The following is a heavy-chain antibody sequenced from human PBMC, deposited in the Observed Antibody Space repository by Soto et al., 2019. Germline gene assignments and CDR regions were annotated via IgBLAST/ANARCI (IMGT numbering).Heavy chain of an antibody. CDR1: GFTFSSYS. CDR3: ARSRTPFTMIPPLPYYFDY. J-gene: IGHJ4*02. CDR2: ISSSSSYI. V-gene: IGHV3-21*01. D-gene: IGHD3-22*01. Sequence: EVQLVESGGGLVKPGGSLRLSCAASGFTFSSYSMNWVRQAPGKGLEWVSSISSSSSYIYYADSVKGRFTISRDNAKNSLYLQMNRLRAEDTAVYYCARSRTPFTMIPPLPYYFDYWGQGTLVTVSS.